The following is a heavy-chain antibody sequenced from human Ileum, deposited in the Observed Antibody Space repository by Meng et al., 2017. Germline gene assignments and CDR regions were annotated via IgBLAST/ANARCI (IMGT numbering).Heavy chain of an antibody. Sequence: GHLQESGPGLVMPSETLSLICAVSGGSVSSSGYQWGWIRQPPGKGLEWIGYASTNYNPSLKSRVTISVDTSKNQFSLKLTSVTAADTAVYYCARDHWGSLDYWGQGVLVTVSS. CDR2: AST. CDR3: ARDHWGSLDY. D-gene: IGHD7-27*01. CDR1: GGSVSSSGYQ. V-gene: IGHV4-61*08. J-gene: IGHJ4*02.